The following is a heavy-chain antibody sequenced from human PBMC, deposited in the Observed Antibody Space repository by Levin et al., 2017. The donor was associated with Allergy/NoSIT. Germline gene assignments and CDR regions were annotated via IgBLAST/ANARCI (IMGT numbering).Heavy chain of an antibody. J-gene: IGHJ4*02. V-gene: IGHV3-23*01. CDR3: GIQLWLPYY. CDR1: GFTFSTYA. CDR2: ISDSGGST. Sequence: GESLKISCAASGFTFSTYAMSWVRQAPGKGLEWVSTISDSGGSTYYADSVKGRFTISRDNSKNTLYLQMNSLRAEDTAVYYCGIQLWLPYYWGQGTLVTVSS. D-gene: IGHD5-18*01.